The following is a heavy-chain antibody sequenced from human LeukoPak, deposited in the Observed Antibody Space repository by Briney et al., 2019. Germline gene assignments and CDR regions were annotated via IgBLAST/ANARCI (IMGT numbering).Heavy chain of an antibody. Sequence: SETLSLTCTVSGGSISTYYWNWIRQPPGKELEWIGYIYYSGSTNYNPSLKSRVTISVDTSKNQFSLKLSSVTAADTAVYYCARADSSSLPTDYWGHGTLVTVFS. D-gene: IGHD6-13*01. V-gene: IGHV4-59*01. J-gene: IGHJ4*01. CDR2: IYYSGST. CDR3: ARADSSSLPTDY. CDR1: GGSISTYY.